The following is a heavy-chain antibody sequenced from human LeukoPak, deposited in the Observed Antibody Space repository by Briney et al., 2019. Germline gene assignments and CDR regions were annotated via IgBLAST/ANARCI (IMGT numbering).Heavy chain of an antibody. V-gene: IGHV3-7*01. J-gene: IGHJ4*02. CDR2: IKQDGSEK. Sequence: GGSLRLSCAASGFTFSSYWMSWVRQAPGKGLEWVANIKQDGSEKYYVDSVKGRFTISRDNAKNSLYLQMNSLRAEDTAVYYCARESYDFWSGSYFDYWGQGTLVTVSS. D-gene: IGHD3-3*01. CDR1: GFTFSSYW. CDR3: ARESYDFWSGSYFDY.